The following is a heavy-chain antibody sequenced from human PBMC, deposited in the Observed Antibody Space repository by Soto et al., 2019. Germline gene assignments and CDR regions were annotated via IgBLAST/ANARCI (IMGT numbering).Heavy chain of an antibody. CDR3: ARELLYYDSSGYSWDDAFDI. D-gene: IGHD3-22*01. CDR2: IYQSGST. CDR1: GGSLSSSAYS. J-gene: IGHJ3*02. Sequence: QLQLQESGSRLVKPSQTLSLTCAVSGGSLSSSAYSWSWIRQTPGKGLEWLGFIYQSGSTYYNPSLKSRVTLSLDRPKNQISLKRTSVTAADTAVYYCARELLYYDSSGYSWDDAFDIWGQGIMVTVAS. V-gene: IGHV4-30-2*01.